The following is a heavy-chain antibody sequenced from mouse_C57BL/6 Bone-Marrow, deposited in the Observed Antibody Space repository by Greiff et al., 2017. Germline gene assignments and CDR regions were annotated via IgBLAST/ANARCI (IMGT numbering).Heavy chain of an antibody. J-gene: IGHJ3*01. V-gene: IGHV5-4*01. CDR3: ARDYYGSSYGAY. D-gene: IGHD1-1*01. CDR2: ISDGGSYT. Sequence: DVQLVESGGGLVKPGGSLKLSCAASGFTFSSYAMSWVRQTPEKRLEWVATISDGGSYTYYPDNVKGRFTISRDNAKNNLYLQMGQLKCGDTAMYYCARDYYGSSYGAYWGQGTLVTVSA. CDR1: GFTFSSYA.